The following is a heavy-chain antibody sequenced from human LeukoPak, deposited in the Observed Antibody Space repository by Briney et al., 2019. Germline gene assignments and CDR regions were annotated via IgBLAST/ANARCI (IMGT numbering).Heavy chain of an antibody. CDR2: IIPILGIA. Sequence: GASVKVSCKASGGTFSSYAISWVRQAPGQGLEWMGRIIPILGIANYAQKFQGRVTITADKSTSTAYMELSSLRSEDTAVYYCARDNGPGLRFANWFDPWGQGTLVTVSS. CDR1: GGTFSSYA. V-gene: IGHV1-69*04. CDR3: ARDNGPGLRFANWFDP. J-gene: IGHJ5*02. D-gene: IGHD3-16*01.